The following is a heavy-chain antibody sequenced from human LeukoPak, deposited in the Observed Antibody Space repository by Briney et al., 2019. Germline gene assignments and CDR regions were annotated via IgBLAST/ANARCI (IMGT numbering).Heavy chain of an antibody. CDR1: GFTFDDYA. J-gene: IGHJ6*02. CDR3: AKDIATIRNYDFWSGTDGYYYYGMDV. CDR2: ISWNSGSI. Sequence: GRSLRLSCAASGFTFDDYAMHWVRQAPGKGLEWVSGISWNSGSIGYADSVKGRFTISRDNAKNSLYLQMNSLRAEDTALYYCAKDIATIRNYDFWSGTDGYYYYGMDVWGQGTTVTVSS. V-gene: IGHV3-9*01. D-gene: IGHD3-3*01.